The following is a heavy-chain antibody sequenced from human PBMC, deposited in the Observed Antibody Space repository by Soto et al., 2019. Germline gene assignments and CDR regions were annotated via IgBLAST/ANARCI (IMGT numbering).Heavy chain of an antibody. Sequence: EVQLVESGGGLVQPGGSLTLSCAVSGLTFGDHYMEWVRQAPGKGLEWVARSRNKAKSYSTDFAASVKGRFTISRDESKNSLNLHMNSLRTEDTAVYYCSILEGAWGQGTLVTVSS. CDR1: GLTFGDHY. V-gene: IGHV3-72*01. CDR3: SILEGA. J-gene: IGHJ5*02. CDR2: SRNKAKSYST. D-gene: IGHD2-21*01.